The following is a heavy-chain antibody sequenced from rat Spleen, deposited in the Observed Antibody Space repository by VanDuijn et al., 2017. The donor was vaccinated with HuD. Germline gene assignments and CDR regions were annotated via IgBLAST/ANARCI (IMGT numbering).Heavy chain of an antibody. CDR2: VTDSGGTT. J-gene: IGHJ2*01. D-gene: IGHD1-2*01. CDR1: GFTFNNYW. Sequence: EVQLVESGGGLVQPGRSLKLSCAASGFTFNNYWMTWIRQAPGKGLEWVASVTDSGGTTYYPDSMKGRFTISRDNAKSTLYLQMDSLRSEDTATYYCATSGAAISGYWGQGVMVTVSS. CDR3: ATSGAAISGY. V-gene: IGHV5-31*01.